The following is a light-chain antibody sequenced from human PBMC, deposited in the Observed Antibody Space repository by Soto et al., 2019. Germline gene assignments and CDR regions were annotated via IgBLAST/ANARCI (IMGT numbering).Light chain of an antibody. Sequence: QSALTQPPPFSGAPGKRSTISGPGTSSTFGAGYDVHWYQHLPGTAPKLLMYANSNRPSGVPDRFSGSKSGTSASLAITGLQAEDEADYYCQSYDSRLSAYVFGTGTKVTVL. V-gene: IGLV1-40*01. J-gene: IGLJ1*01. CDR1: SSTFGAGYD. CDR2: ANS. CDR3: QSYDSRLSAYV.